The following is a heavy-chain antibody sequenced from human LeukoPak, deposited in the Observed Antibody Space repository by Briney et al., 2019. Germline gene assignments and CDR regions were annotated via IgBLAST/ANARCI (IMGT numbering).Heavy chain of an antibody. D-gene: IGHD4-11*01. CDR2: IIPIFGTA. V-gene: IGHV1-69*05. Sequence: EASVKVSCKASGGTFSSYAISWVRQAPGQGLEWMGGIIPIFGTANYAQKFQGRVTITTDESTSTAYMELSSLRSEDTAVYYCARCPFRMPQGGLSNYIRFDPWGQGTLVTVSS. CDR3: ARCPFRMPQGGLSNYIRFDP. J-gene: IGHJ5*02. CDR1: GGTFSSYA.